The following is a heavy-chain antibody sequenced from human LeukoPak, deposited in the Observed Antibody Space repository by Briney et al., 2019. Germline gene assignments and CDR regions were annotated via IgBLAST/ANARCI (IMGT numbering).Heavy chain of an antibody. Sequence: GGSLRLSCAVSGITLSNYGMSWVRQAPGKGLEWVSGISGTGGSTNYADSVKGRFTISRDNRKNTLYLQMNSLRAEDTAVYYCAKFAEQLVPKSPDYWGQGTLVTVSS. J-gene: IGHJ4*02. D-gene: IGHD6-6*01. CDR3: AKFAEQLVPKSPDY. CDR2: ISGTGGST. CDR1: GITLSNYG. V-gene: IGHV3-23*01.